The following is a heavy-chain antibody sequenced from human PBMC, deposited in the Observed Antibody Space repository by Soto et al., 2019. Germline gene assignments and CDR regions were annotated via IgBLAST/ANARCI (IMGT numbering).Heavy chain of an antibody. CDR2: ISYDGSNK. Sequence: QVQLVESGGGVVQPGRSLRLSCAASGFTFSSYAMHWVRQAPGKGLEWVAVISYDGSNKYYADSVKGRFTISRDNSKNTLYLQMNSLRADDTAVYYCARPYYDIRHYFDYWGQGTLVTVSS. CDR1: GFTFSSYA. J-gene: IGHJ4*02. V-gene: IGHV3-30-3*01. D-gene: IGHD3-9*01. CDR3: ARPYYDIRHYFDY.